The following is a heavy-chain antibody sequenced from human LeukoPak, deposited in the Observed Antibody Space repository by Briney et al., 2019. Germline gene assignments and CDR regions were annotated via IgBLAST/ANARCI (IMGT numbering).Heavy chain of an antibody. Sequence: SGTLSLTCTVSGGSISKDYWSWIRQPPGKGLEWVGYVSHSGFNKSNGDITVYNPSLESRVTTSRDTSKNQFSLRLSSVTAADTAVYYCASQYCSGGSCYPLFDYWGQGTLVTVSS. D-gene: IGHD2-15*01. CDR1: GGSISKDY. J-gene: IGHJ4*02. CDR2: VSHSGFNKSNGDIT. V-gene: IGHV4-59*01. CDR3: ASQYCSGGSCYPLFDY.